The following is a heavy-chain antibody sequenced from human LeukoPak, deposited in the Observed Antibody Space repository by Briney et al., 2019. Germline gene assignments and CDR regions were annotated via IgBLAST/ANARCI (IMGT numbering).Heavy chain of an antibody. Sequence: GASLQISCQGSGSIFTSYWIGGVRQLPGKGLEWMGIIYPGDSETRYSPSFQGQVTISADKSISTAYLQWSSLKASDTAMYYCASARGEELYYFDYWGQGTLVTVSS. V-gene: IGHV5-51*01. J-gene: IGHJ4*02. CDR2: IYPGDSET. CDR1: GSIFTSYW. D-gene: IGHD1-7*01. CDR3: ASARGEELYYFDY.